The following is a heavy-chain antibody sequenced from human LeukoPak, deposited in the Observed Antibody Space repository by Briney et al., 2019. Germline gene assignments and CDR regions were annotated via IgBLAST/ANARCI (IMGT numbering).Heavy chain of an antibody. CDR3: ARDGSLGY. Sequence: ASVKVSCKASGYTFTDHYIHWVRQAPGQGLEWMGWINSNNSATNYAKKFHGRVTTTTNTSISTACMELTRRGSDDTAVYYCARDGSLGYWGQGTRVTVSS. CDR2: INSNNSAT. CDR1: GYTFTDHY. D-gene: IGHD5-12*01. J-gene: IGHJ4*02. V-gene: IGHV1-2*02.